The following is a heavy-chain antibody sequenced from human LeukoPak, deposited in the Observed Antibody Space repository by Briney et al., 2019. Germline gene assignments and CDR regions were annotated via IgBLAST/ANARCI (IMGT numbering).Heavy chain of an antibody. CDR2: ISSSSSTI. D-gene: IGHD6-19*01. CDR1: GFTFSTYS. CDR3: ARYSSGWSFDY. J-gene: IGHJ4*02. V-gene: IGHV3-48*02. Sequence: GGSLRHSCAASGFTFSTYSMNWVRQAPGKGLEWVSYISSSSSTIYYADSVKGRFTISRDNAKNSLYLQMHYLRDEDTALYYCARYSSGWSFDYWGQGTLVTVSS.